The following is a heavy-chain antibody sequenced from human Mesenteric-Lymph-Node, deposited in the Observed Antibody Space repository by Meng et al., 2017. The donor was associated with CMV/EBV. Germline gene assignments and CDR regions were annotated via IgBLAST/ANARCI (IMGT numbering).Heavy chain of an antibody. J-gene: IGHJ4*02. V-gene: IGHV3-48*03. CDR1: GFIFSNYE. Sequence: GGSLRLSCAASGFIFSNYEMNWVRQAPGKGLEWLSHISGSGNTIYYADSVQGRFTISRDNAKKSLYLQMSSLRAEDTAVYYCAREGYSYGSKNYFDFWGQGTLVTVSS. CDR2: ISGSGNTI. CDR3: AREGYSYGSKNYFDF. D-gene: IGHD5-18*01.